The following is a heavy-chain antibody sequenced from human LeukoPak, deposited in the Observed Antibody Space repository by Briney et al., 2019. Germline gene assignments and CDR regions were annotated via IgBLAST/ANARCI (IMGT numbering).Heavy chain of an antibody. CDR3: ARSGYSYGYDY. CDR1: GGSISSGGYY. D-gene: IGHD5-18*01. Sequence: SETLSLTCTVSGGSISSGGYYWSWIRQHPGKGLEWIGYIYYSGSTYYNPSLKSRVTISIDTSKNQFSLNLSSVTAADTAVYFCARSGYSYGYDYWGQGTLVTVSS. V-gene: IGHV4-31*03. J-gene: IGHJ4*02. CDR2: IYYSGST.